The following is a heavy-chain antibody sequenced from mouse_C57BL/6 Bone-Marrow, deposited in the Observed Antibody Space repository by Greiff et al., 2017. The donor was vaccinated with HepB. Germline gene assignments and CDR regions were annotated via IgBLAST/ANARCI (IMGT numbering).Heavy chain of an antibody. V-gene: IGHV3-6*01. J-gene: IGHJ1*03. CDR3: ARCPITTVVADWYFDV. CDR2: ISYDGSN. D-gene: IGHD1-1*01. Sequence: EVKLEESGPGLVKPSQSLSLTCSVTGYSITSGYYWNWIRQFPGNKLEWMGYISYDGSNNYNPSLKNRISITRDTSKNQFFLKLNSVTTEDTATYYCARCPITTVVADWYFDVWGTGTTVTVSS. CDR1: GYSITSGYY.